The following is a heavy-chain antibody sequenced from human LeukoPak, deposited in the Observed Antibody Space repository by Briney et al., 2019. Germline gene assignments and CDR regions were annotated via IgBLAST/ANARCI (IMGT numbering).Heavy chain of an antibody. CDR3: ARSVKMELHYFDY. V-gene: IGHV4-30-4*01. J-gene: IGHJ4*02. Sequence: SETLSLTCTVSGGSFSSGDYYWSWIRQPPGKGLEWIGYIYYSGSTYYNPSLKSRVTISVDTSKNQFSLKLSSVTAADTAVYYCARSVKMELHYFDYWGQGTLVTVSS. D-gene: IGHD1-7*01. CDR1: GGSFSSGDYY. CDR2: IYYSGST.